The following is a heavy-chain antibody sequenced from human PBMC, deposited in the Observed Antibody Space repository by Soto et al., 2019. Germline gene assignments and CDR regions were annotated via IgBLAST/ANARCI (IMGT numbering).Heavy chain of an antibody. J-gene: IGHJ3*02. CDR3: AKDQGSYCGGDCYSPPDAFDI. CDR1: GFTFSSYA. CDR2: ISGSGGST. D-gene: IGHD2-21*02. V-gene: IGHV3-23*01. Sequence: GGSLRLSCAASGFTFSSYAMSWVRQAPGKGLEWVSAISGSGGSTYYADSVKGRFTISRDNSKNTLYLQMNSLRAEDTAVYYCAKDQGSYCGGDCYSPPDAFDIWGQGTMVTVSS.